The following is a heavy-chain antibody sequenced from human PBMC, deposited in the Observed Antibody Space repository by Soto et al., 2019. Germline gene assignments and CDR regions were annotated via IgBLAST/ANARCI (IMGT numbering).Heavy chain of an antibody. CDR1: GYTFTSYD. CDR2: MNPNSGNT. CDR3: ARAHTTIAAAGTGY. J-gene: IGHJ4*02. Sequence: QVQLVQSGAEVKKPGASVKVSCKASGYTFTSYDINWVRQATGQGLEWMGWMNPNSGNTGYVQKFQGRVTMTRNTSISTAYMELSSLRSEDTAVYYCARAHTTIAAAGTGYWGQGTLVTVSS. D-gene: IGHD6-13*01. V-gene: IGHV1-8*01.